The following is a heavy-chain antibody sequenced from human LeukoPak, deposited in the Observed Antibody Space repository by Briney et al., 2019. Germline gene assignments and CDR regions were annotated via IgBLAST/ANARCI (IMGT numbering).Heavy chain of an antibody. D-gene: IGHD1-26*01. CDR3: AKDMPLRGSYYIFDY. V-gene: IGHV3-43D*03. Sequence: GGSLRLSCAASGFTFDDYAMHWVRQAPGKGLEWVSLISWDGGSTYYADSVKGRFTISRDNSKNSLYLQMNSLRAEDTALYYCAKDMPLRGSYYIFDYWGQGTLVTVSS. J-gene: IGHJ4*02. CDR1: GFTFDDYA. CDR2: ISWDGGST.